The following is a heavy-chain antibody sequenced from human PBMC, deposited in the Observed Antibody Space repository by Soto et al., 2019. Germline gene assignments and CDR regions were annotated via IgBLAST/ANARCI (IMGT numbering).Heavy chain of an antibody. V-gene: IGHV3-23*01. J-gene: IGHJ1*01. CDR3: AKDIAVAGLVVY. Sequence: PGGSLRLSCADSGFTFSSYAMSRGRPAPGKGQERGSAISGSGGSTYYADSVKGRFTISRDNSKNTLYLQMNSLRAEDTALYYCAKDIAVAGLVVYWGQGTLVTVSS. CDR2: ISGSGGST. CDR1: GFTFSSYA. D-gene: IGHD6-19*01.